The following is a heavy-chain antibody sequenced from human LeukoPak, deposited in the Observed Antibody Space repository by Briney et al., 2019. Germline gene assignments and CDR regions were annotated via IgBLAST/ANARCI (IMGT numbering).Heavy chain of an antibody. V-gene: IGHV4-34*01. CDR3: ARDSLLDTAMVTPPGGMDV. CDR1: GGSFSGYY. Sequence: PSETLSLTCAVYGGSFSGYYWSWIRQPPGKGLEWIGEINHSGSTNYNPSLKSRVTISVDTSKNQFSLKLSSVTAADTAVYYCARDSLLDTAMVTPPGGMDVWGQGTTVTVSS. J-gene: IGHJ6*02. D-gene: IGHD5-18*01. CDR2: INHSGST.